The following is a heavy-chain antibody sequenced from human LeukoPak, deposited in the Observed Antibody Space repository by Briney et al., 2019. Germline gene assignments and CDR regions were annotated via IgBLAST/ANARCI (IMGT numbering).Heavy chain of an antibody. CDR1: GFTVSNNY. D-gene: IGHD6-19*01. Sequence: GGSLRLSCAASGFTVSNNYMSWVRQAPGMGLEWVSVIYSGNNTYYADSVKGRFTTSRDNSKNTLYLQMNSLRAEDTAVYYCARGWNYVAYWGQGTLVTVSS. J-gene: IGHJ4*02. V-gene: IGHV3-53*01. CDR3: ARGWNYVAY. CDR2: IYSGNNT.